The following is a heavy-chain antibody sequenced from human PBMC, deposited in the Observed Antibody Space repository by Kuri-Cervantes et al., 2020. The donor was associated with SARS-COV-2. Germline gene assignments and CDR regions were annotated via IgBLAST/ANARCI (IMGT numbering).Heavy chain of an antibody. CDR3: ARDVGRIFGVVMLSYYYMDV. CDR1: GGTFSSYA. Sequence: SVKVSCKASGGTFSSYAISWVRQAPGQVLEWMGGIIPIFGTANYAQKFQGRVTITTDESTSTAYMELSSLRSDDTAVYYCARDVGRIFGVVMLSYYYMDVWGKGTTVTVSS. V-gene: IGHV1-69*05. J-gene: IGHJ6*03. CDR2: IIPIFGTA. D-gene: IGHD3-3*01.